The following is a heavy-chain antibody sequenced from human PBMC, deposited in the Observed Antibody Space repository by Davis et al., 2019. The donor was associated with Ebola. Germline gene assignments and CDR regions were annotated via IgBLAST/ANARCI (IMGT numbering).Heavy chain of an antibody. Sequence: GGSLRLSCAASGFTFDDYAMHWVRQAPGKGLEWVSYISSSSSTIYYADSVKGRFTISRDNAKNSLYLQMNSLRVEDSAIYYCVKDSSNIWFDIWGQGTLVTVSS. CDR3: VKDSSNIWFDI. D-gene: IGHD2/OR15-2a*01. J-gene: IGHJ3*02. CDR1: GFTFDDYA. V-gene: IGHV3-48*01. CDR2: ISSSSSTI.